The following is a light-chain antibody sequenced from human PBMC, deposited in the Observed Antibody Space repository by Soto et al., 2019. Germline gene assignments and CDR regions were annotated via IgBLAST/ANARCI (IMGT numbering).Light chain of an antibody. CDR2: KAS. Sequence: DIQMTQSPSTLSASVGDRVTITCRASQSISSWLAWYQQKPGKAPKLLIYKASSLESGVPSRFXGSGSGTEFTLTISSLQPDDFATYYCQQYNSYLMYTFGQGTKLEIK. CDR3: QQYNSYLMYT. CDR1: QSISSW. J-gene: IGKJ2*01. V-gene: IGKV1-5*03.